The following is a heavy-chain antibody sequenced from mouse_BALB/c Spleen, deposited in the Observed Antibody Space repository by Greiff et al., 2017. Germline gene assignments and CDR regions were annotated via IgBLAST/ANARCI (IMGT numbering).Heavy chain of an antibody. D-gene: IGHD3-2*02. CDR3: ARPSKASYYFDY. CDR2: ISSGGST. V-gene: IGHV5-6-5*01. J-gene: IGHJ2*01. CDR1: GFTFSSYA. Sequence: EVQLVESGGGLVKPGGSLKLSCAASGFTFSSYAMSWVRQTPEKRLEWVASISSGGSTYYPDSVKGRFTISRDNARNILYLQMSSLRSEDTAMYYCARPSKASYYFDYWGQGTTLTVSS.